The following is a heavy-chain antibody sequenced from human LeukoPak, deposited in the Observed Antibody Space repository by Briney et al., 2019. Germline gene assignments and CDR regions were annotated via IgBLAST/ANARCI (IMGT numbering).Heavy chain of an antibody. CDR1: GYTFTSYG. CDR3: SNLKRFDSGSFEF. V-gene: IGHV1-18*01. Sequence: GASVKVSCKASGYTFTSYGISWVRQAPGQGLEWMGWISAYNGNTNYAQKLQGRVTMTTDTSTDTAYMELRSLTSDDTAVYYCSNLKRFDSGSFEFWGQGTLVTVSS. CDR2: ISAYNGNT. J-gene: IGHJ4*02. D-gene: IGHD3-10*01.